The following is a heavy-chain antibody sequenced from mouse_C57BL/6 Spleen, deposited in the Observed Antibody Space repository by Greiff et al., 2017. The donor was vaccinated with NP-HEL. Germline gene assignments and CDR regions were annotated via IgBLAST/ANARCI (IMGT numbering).Heavy chain of an antibody. CDR3: ARRELGRYYYAMDY. J-gene: IGHJ4*01. CDR1: GYTFTDYY. D-gene: IGHD4-1*01. CDR2: INPNNGGT. V-gene: IGHV1-26*01. Sequence: VQLQQSGPELVKPGASVKISCKASGYTFTDYYMNWVKQSHGKSLEWIGDINPNNGGTSYNQKFKGKATLTVDKSSSTAYMELRSLTSEDSAVYYCARRELGRYYYAMDYSGQGTSVTVSS.